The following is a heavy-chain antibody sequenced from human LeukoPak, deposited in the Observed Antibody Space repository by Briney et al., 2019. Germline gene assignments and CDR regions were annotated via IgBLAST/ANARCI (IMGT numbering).Heavy chain of an antibody. V-gene: IGHV1-2*02. CDR2: SSPYSGGT. J-gene: IGHJ4*02. D-gene: IGHD6-13*01. CDR1: GYSFTGYY. CDR3: ASALNSRNSSC. Sequence: ASVKVSCKASGYSFTGYYMHWVRQAPGQGLEWMGWSSPYSGGTHYAQNFRGRVTMTTDTTISTAYMELSSLRSDDTAIYYCASALNSRNSSCWGQGTLVTVSS.